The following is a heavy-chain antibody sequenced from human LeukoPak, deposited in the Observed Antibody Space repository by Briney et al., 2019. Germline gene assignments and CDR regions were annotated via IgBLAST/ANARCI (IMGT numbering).Heavy chain of an antibody. CDR3: ARVSRGSYHFDY. V-gene: IGHV3-48*04. CDR1: GFTFGSYS. CDR2: IGHTGSIT. Sequence: GGSLRLSCAGSGFTFGSYSMNCVRHAPGKGLEWVSYIGHTGSITDYADSVKGRFTISRDNAKNTLYLQMNSLRAEDTAVYYCARVSRGSYHFDYWGQGALVTVSS. J-gene: IGHJ4*02. D-gene: IGHD1-26*01.